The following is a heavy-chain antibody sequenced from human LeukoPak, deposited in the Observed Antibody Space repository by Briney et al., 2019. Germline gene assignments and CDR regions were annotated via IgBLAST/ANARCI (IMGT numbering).Heavy chain of an antibody. Sequence: GGSLGLSCAASGFTVSSNYMSWVRQAPGKGLEWVSVIYSGGSTYYADSVKGRFTISRDNSKNTLYLQMNSLRAEDTAVYYCARDKQWPNYGMDVWGQGTTVTVSS. CDR2: IYSGGST. CDR1: GFTVSSNY. D-gene: IGHD6-19*01. CDR3: ARDKQWPNYGMDV. V-gene: IGHV3-66*01. J-gene: IGHJ6*02.